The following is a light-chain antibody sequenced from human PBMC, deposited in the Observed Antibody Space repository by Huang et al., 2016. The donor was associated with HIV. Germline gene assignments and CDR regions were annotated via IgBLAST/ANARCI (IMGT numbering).Light chain of an antibody. CDR2: GAS. CDR3: QQYQDWPRT. Sequence: DIVMTQSPGTLSLSPGERATLSCRPSQSVSSNLAWYQHKPGQAPRLLIYGASTRATGVPARFSGSGSGTEFTLTISSLQSDDFVVYYCQQYQDWPRTFGQGTKVEIK. J-gene: IGKJ1*01. CDR1: QSVSSN. V-gene: IGKV3-15*01.